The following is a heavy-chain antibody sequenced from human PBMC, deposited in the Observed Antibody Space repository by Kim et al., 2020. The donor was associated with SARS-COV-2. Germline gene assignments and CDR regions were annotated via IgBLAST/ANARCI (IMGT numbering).Heavy chain of an antibody. Sequence: SETLSLTCAVSGASITRSTYYWAWIRQIPGTGMEWIGSIYYNGKTYYSPSLKSRATIFLDTSKNQFSLKMSAVTAADTSMYYCANAAGSYSLVGFDHWG. CDR2: IYYNGKT. D-gene: IGHD3-16*01. CDR1: GASITRSTYY. CDR3: ANAAGSYSLVGFDH. J-gene: IGHJ1*01. V-gene: IGHV4-39*01.